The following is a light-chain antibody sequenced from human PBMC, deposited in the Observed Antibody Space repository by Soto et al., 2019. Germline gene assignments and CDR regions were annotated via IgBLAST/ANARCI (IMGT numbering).Light chain of an antibody. J-gene: IGKJ4*01. V-gene: IGKV3-11*01. CDR3: QQRSNWPPLT. Sequence: EIVLTQSPATLSLSPGERATLSCRASQSVSRYLAWYQQKPGQAPRLLIHDASKRATDIPARFSGSGSGTDFTLNISSIEPEDSAVYYCQQRSNWPPLTFGGGTKVEIK. CDR2: DAS. CDR1: QSVSRY.